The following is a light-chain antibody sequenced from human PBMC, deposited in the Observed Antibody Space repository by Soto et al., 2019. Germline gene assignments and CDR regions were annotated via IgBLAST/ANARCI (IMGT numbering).Light chain of an antibody. V-gene: IGKV3D-15*01. CDR3: QRYDDWPLT. CDR2: DAS. J-gene: IGKJ4*01. Sequence: EILMTQSPATLSVSPGERATLSCRTSQSVSTNLAWYQQKPGQAPSLLIYDASTRASGIPARFSGSGSGTDFTLTITSLQSEDFALYDCQRYDDWPLTFGGGTKVEIK. CDR1: QSVSTN.